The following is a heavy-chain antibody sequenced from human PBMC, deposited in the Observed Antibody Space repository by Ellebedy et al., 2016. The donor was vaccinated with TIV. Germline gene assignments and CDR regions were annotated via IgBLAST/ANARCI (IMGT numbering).Heavy chain of an antibody. CDR2: ISHSGSI. Sequence: MPSETLSLTCAVSGGSINSGTWWNWVRQPPGKGLEWIAEISHSGSINHNPSLKSRVTISVDKSKNQFSLKLSSVTAADTAVYYCARGYSGYDSYNWFDPWGQGTLVTVSS. CDR1: GGSINSGTW. V-gene: IGHV4-4*02. CDR3: ARGYSGYDSYNWFDP. J-gene: IGHJ5*02. D-gene: IGHD5-12*01.